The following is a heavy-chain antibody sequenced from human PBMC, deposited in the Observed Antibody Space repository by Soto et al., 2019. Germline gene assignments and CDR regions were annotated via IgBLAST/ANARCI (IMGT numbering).Heavy chain of an antibody. CDR3: ARVYYYDTTRLDY. J-gene: IGHJ4*02. Sequence: SETLSLTCPVSGGSISSGDEYLSWSRQPPGKGLELAGYLYYSWSTNDIPSLKSRVTLSVETSKNQFSPKVNSVTAPDTAVYYCARVYYYDTTRLDYWGQGTLVTVSS. V-gene: IGHV4-30-4*01. CDR2: LYYSWST. CDR1: GGSISSGDEY. D-gene: IGHD3-22*01.